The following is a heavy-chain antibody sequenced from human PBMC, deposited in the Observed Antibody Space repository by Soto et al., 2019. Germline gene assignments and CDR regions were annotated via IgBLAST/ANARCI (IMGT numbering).Heavy chain of an antibody. CDR2: IYHSGST. CDR1: GDSVSGDSYY. D-gene: IGHD2-8*02. CDR3: AREGGVLRMSNWLDP. V-gene: IGHV4-61*01. J-gene: IGHJ5*02. Sequence: SETLSLTCTVSGDSVSGDSYYWSWVRKPPGKGLEWIGYIYHSGSTSYNPSLQSRVTMSINTSKNQFSLELSSVTAADTAIYYCAREGGVLRMSNWLDPWGQGILVTVSS.